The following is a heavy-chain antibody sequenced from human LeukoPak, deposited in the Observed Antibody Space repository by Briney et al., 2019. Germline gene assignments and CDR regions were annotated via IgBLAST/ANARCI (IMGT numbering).Heavy chain of an antibody. Sequence: ASVKVSCKASGYTFTNYYMNWVRQAPGQGLEWMGIISPSGGSTSYAQKFQGRVTVTRDTSTSTVYMELSSLGSEDTAMYYCAREGEIGYDLSDYWGQGTLVTVSS. CDR1: GYTFTNYY. V-gene: IGHV1-46*01. CDR3: AREGEIGYDLSDY. J-gene: IGHJ4*02. D-gene: IGHD5-12*01. CDR2: ISPSGGST.